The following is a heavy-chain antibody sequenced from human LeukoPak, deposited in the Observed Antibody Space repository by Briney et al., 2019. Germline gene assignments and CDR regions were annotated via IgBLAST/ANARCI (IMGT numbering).Heavy chain of an antibody. CDR2: ISYDGSNK. J-gene: IGHJ4*02. D-gene: IGHD6-13*01. CDR1: GFTFSSYA. CDR3: ARERAAAIDY. Sequence: PGGSLRLSCAASGFTFSSYAMHWVRQAPGKGLEWVAVISYDGSNKYYADSVKGRFTISRDNSKNTLYLQMNSLRAEDTAVYYCARERAAAIDYWGQGTLVTVPS. V-gene: IGHV3-30*04.